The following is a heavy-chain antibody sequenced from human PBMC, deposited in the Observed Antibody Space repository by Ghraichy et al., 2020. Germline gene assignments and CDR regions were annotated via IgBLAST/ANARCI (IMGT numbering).Heavy chain of an antibody. Sequence: SETLSLTCTVSGGSISSYYWSWIRQPPGKGLEWIGYIYYSGSTNYNPSLKSRVTISVDTSKNQFSLKLSSVTAADTAVYYCARATTYSSSSFAFDIWGQGTMVTVSS. J-gene: IGHJ3*02. D-gene: IGHD6-6*01. CDR2: IYYSGST. CDR3: ARATTYSSSSFAFDI. CDR1: GGSISSYY. V-gene: IGHV4-59*01.